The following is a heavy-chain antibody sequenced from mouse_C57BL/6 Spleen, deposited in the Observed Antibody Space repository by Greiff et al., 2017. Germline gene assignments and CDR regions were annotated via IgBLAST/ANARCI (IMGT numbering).Heavy chain of an antibody. D-gene: IGHD1-1*01. Sequence: QVQLQQSGAELVKPGASVKISCKASGYAFSSYWMNWVKQRPGKGLEWIGQIYPGDGDTNYNGKFKGKATLTADKSSSTAYMQLSSLTSEDSAVYFCARSYYGSSPAWFAYWGQGTLVTVSA. V-gene: IGHV1-80*01. CDR1: GYAFSSYW. J-gene: IGHJ3*01. CDR3: ARSYYGSSPAWFAY. CDR2: IYPGDGDT.